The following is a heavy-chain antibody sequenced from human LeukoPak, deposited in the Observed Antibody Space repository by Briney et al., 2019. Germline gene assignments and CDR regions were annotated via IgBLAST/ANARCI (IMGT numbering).Heavy chain of an antibody. D-gene: IGHD5-18*01. CDR1: GGSVSSGSYY. V-gene: IGHV4-61*01. J-gene: IGHJ4*02. Sequence: SETLSLTCTVSGGSVSSGSYYWSWIRQPPGKGLEWIGYIYYSGSTNYNPSLKSRVTISVDTSRNQFSLKLSSVTAADTAVYHCAREAMYSYGNNFDYWGQGTLVTVSS. CDR3: AREAMYSYGNNFDY. CDR2: IYYSGST.